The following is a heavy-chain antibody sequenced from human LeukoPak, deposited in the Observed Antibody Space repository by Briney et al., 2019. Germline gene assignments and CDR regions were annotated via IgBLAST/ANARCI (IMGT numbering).Heavy chain of an antibody. Sequence: GGSLRLSCAASGFTFSRYWMSWVRQARGKGLEWVANIKQDGNEKYYVDSVKGRFTISRDNAKNSLYLQMNSLRAEDMALYYCAKDAAAGTGLYFDYWGQGTLVTVSS. CDR2: IKQDGNEK. J-gene: IGHJ4*02. D-gene: IGHD6-13*01. V-gene: IGHV3-7*03. CDR3: AKDAAAGTGLYFDY. CDR1: GFTFSRYW.